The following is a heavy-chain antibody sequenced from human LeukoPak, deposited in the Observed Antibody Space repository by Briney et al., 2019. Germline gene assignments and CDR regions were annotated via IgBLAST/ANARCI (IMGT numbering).Heavy chain of an antibody. Sequence: SETLSLTCAVYGEPFSGYLWSWIRQPPGKGLEWIAEINHSGGTNYNPSLKSRITLSVDTSKNQFSLNLSSVTAADTAVYYCANWNALLDGFDIWGQGTMVTVSS. CDR2: INHSGGT. CDR1: GEPFSGYL. V-gene: IGHV4-34*01. J-gene: IGHJ3*02. D-gene: IGHD1-1*01. CDR3: ANWNALLDGFDI.